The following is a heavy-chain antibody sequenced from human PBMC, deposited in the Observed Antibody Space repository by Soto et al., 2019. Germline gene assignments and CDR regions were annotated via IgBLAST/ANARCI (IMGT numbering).Heavy chain of an antibody. D-gene: IGHD4-17*01. V-gene: IGHV4-59*08. Sequence: QVQLRESGPGLVRPSETLSLTCTVSGGSITGYYWSWIRQPSRKGLEWIGYIYDSGTTTYNAALKSPVTISADTSKNQLSLNLRSVTAADTAVYYCARRNYGEEGHFFDFWGQGLLVTVSS. J-gene: IGHJ4*02. CDR2: IYDSGTT. CDR1: GGSITGYY. CDR3: ARRNYGEEGHFFDF.